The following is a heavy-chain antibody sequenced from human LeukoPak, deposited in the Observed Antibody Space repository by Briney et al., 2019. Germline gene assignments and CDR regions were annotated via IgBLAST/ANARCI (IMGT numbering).Heavy chain of an antibody. J-gene: IGHJ4*02. D-gene: IGHD5-24*01. V-gene: IGHV4-59*01. CDR1: GGSISSYY. CDR3: ARAERGWLQFSFDY. CDR2: IYYSGST. Sequence: PSETLSLTCTVSGGSISSYYWSWIRQPPGKGLGWIGYIYYSGSTNYNPSLKSRVTISVDTSKNQFSLKLSSVTAADTAVYYCARAERGWLQFSFDYWGQGTLVTVSS.